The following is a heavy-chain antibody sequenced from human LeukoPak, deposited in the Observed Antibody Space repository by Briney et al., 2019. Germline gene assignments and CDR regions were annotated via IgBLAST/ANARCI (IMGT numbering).Heavy chain of an antibody. Sequence: SETLSLTCTVSGGSISSYYWSWIRQPPGKGLEWIGYIYYSGSTNYNPSLKSRVTISVDTSKNQFSLKLSSVTAADTAVYYCARDRYGSGSYRPWGQGTMVTVSS. CDR1: GGSISSYY. J-gene: IGHJ3*01. CDR3: ARDRYGSGSYRP. CDR2: IYYSGST. V-gene: IGHV4-59*01. D-gene: IGHD3-10*01.